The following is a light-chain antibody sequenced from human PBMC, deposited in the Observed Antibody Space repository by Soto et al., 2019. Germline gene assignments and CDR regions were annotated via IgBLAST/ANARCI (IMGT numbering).Light chain of an antibody. CDR3: QTWVNGPPWV. CDR2: LNSDGSH. Sequence: QPVLTQSPSASASLGASVKLTCTLSSGHSTYAIAWHQQQPETGPRYLMKLNSDGSHSKGDGIPDRFSGSSSGAERYLSISSLQSEDEADYYCQTWVNGPPWVFGGGTQLTVL. CDR1: SGHSTYA. J-gene: IGLJ3*02. V-gene: IGLV4-69*01.